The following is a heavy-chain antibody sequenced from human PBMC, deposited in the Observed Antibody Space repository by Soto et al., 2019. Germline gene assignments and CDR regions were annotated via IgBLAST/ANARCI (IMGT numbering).Heavy chain of an antibody. D-gene: IGHD3-22*01. V-gene: IGHV1-58*01. Sequence: GASVKVSCKASGLTFMDSAVQWVRQRRGHRLEWIGWIVVGSGNTNYAQDFQGRVTISRDMTANTVYMELSSLRSDDSAVFFCAEEVLKYDHSGYYFDGFDTWGQRTKVTVSS. J-gene: IGHJ3*02. CDR2: IVVGSGNT. CDR1: GLTFMDSA. CDR3: AEEVLKYDHSGYYFDGFDT.